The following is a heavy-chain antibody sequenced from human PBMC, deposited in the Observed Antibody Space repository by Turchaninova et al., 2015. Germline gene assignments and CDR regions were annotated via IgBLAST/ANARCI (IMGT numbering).Heavy chain of an antibody. CDR3: ARSVGNRGYTDF. D-gene: IGHD1-14*01. CDR1: GGSILSFY. J-gene: IGHJ4*02. CDR2: IYYSGST. V-gene: IGHV4-59*01. Sequence: QVQLQESGPGLVKPSATLSLTCTVSGGSILSFYCIWIRQPPGKGLEWIGYIYYSGSTNYNPSLQSRVTISGDTSKNQFSLKLSSVTAADTAVYYCARSVGNRGYTDFWGQGTLVTVSS.